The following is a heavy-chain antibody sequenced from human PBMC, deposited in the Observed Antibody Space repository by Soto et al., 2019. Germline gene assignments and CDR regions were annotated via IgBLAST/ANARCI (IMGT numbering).Heavy chain of an antibody. V-gene: IGHV4-39*01. CDR1: GGSISSTGYY. J-gene: IGHJ5*02. Sequence: SETLSLTCTVSGGSISSTGYYWGWIRQSPGKGLEWLGTIYYTGSTYYNPSLKSRVTISVDTSKNQFSLRLSSVTAADTAVYYCTRVLGSAYGGWWFDPWGQGTLVTVSS. CDR3: TRVLGSAYGGWWFDP. D-gene: IGHD3-3*01. CDR2: IYYTGST.